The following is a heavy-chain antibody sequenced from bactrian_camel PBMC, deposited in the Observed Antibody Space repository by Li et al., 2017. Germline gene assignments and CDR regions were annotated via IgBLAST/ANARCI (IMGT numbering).Heavy chain of an antibody. CDR2: IYTGGGST. V-gene: IGHV3-2*01. CDR1: GFTFSTYY. J-gene: IGHJ6*01. CDR3: VRDLDSDYRNGFGY. Sequence: HVQLVESGGGLVQPGGSLRLSCAASGFTFSTYYMSWVRQAPGKGLEWVSSIYTGGGSTYYADSMKGRFTISRDNAENTLYLQMNSLQSEDTAVYYCVRDLDSDYRNGFGYWGQGTQVTVS. D-gene: IGHD4*01.